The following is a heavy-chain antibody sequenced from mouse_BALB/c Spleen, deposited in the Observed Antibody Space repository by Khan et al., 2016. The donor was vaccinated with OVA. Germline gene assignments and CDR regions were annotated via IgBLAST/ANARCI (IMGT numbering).Heavy chain of an antibody. CDR2: INPTTDYT. V-gene: IGHV1-7*01. J-gene: IGHJ3*01. CDR3: VNDGSSSAWFTY. CDR1: GYTFTNYW. Sequence: VQLQQSGAELAKPGASVKMSCKTSGYTFTNYWMHWVKQRPGQGLEWIGYINPTTDYTEFNQKFKAKATLTADKSSSTAYMQLTSLTSEDSALFFCVNDGSSSAWFTYWGQGTLVTVSA. D-gene: IGHD1-1*01.